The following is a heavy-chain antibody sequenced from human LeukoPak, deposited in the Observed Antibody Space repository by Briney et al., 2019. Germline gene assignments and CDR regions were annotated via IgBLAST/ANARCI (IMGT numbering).Heavy chain of an antibody. CDR1: GYTFTSYG. D-gene: IGHD5-12*01. Sequence: ASVKVSCKASGYTFTSYGISWVRQAPGQGLEWMGWISAYNGNTNYAQKLQGRVTMTTDTSTSTAYMELRSLRPDDTAVYYCARVRSLATSHSGYDSWGQGTLVTVSS. CDR2: ISAYNGNT. V-gene: IGHV1-18*01. CDR3: ARVRSLATSHSGYDS. J-gene: IGHJ5*01.